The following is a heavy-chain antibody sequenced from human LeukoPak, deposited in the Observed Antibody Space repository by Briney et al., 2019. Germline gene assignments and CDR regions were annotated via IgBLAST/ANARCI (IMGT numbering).Heavy chain of an antibody. D-gene: IGHD3-22*01. V-gene: IGHV3-23*01. CDR2: ITASGNST. CDR1: GFTFSSYA. J-gene: IGHJ4*02. CDR3: ARDMAGDYYDSGSYGYFDY. Sequence: TGGSLRLSCAASGFTFSSYAMSWVRHAPGKGLEWVSTITASGNSTYYADSVRGRFTISRDNSKNTLYLQMNSLRAEDTAVYYGARDMAGDYYDSGSYGYFDYWGQGTLVTVSS.